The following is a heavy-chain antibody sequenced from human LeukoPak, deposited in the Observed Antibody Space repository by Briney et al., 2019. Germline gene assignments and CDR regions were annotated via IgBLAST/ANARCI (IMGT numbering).Heavy chain of an antibody. CDR3: ARFPKPYCSGGSCYSGYYFDY. D-gene: IGHD2-15*01. Sequence: SQTLSLTCTVSGGSISSGSYYWSWMRQPAGKGLEWIGRIYTSGSTNYNPSLKSRVTISVDTSKNQFSLKLSSVTAADTAVYYCARFPKPYCSGGSCYSGYYFDYWGQGTLVIVSS. V-gene: IGHV4-61*02. J-gene: IGHJ4*02. CDR2: IYTSGST. CDR1: GGSISSGSYY.